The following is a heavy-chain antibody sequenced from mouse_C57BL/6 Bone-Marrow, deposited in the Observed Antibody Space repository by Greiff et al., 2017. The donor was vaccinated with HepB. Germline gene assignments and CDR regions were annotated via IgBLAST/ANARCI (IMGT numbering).Heavy chain of an antibody. V-gene: IGHV2-6-1*01. Sequence: QVQLKESGPGLVAPSQSLSITCTVSGFSLTSYGVHWVRQPPGKGLEWLVVIWSDGSTTYNSALKSRLSISKDNSKSQVFLKMNSLQTDDTAMYYCARHGYYGQYYAMDYWGQGTSVTVSS. CDR1: GFSLTSYG. J-gene: IGHJ4*01. CDR3: ARHGYYGQYYAMDY. D-gene: IGHD2-1*01. CDR2: IWSDGST.